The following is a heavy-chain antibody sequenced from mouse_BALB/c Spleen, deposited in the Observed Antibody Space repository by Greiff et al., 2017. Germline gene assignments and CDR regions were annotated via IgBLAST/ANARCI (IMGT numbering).Heavy chain of an antibody. CDR1: GFTFSDYY. CDR3: ARRDYLDYAMDY. V-gene: IGHV5-4*02. D-gene: IGHD1-1*01. J-gene: IGHJ4*01. Sequence: EVKLVESGGGLVKPGGSLKLSCAASGFTFSDYYMYWVRQTPEKRLEWVATISDGGSYTYYPDSVKGRFTISRDNAKNNLYLQMSSLKSEDTAMYYCARRDYLDYAMDYWGQGTSVTVSS. CDR2: ISDGGSYT.